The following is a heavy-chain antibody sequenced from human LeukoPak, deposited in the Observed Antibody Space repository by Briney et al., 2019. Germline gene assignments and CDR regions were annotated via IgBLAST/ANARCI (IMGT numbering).Heavy chain of an antibody. V-gene: IGHV3-64D*06. D-gene: IGHD3-22*01. CDR2: ISSSGGNT. CDR3: ASLMSGASYYYLDL. J-gene: IGHJ2*01. CDR1: GFTFSTYA. Sequence: GGSLRLSCSASGFTFSTYAIHWVRQAPGKGLEYVSAISSSGGNTYYAESVKGRFTISRDNSKNTLYLQMSSLRAEDTAIYYCASLMSGASYYYLDLWGRGTLVIVSS.